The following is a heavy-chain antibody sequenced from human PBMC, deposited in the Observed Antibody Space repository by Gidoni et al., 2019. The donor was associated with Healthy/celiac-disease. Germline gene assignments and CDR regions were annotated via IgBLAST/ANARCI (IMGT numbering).Heavy chain of an antibody. V-gene: IGHV1-8*01. D-gene: IGHD6-19*01. Sequence: QVQLLQSGAEVKKPGASVKVSFNASVYTFTSYDINWVRQATGQGLEWMGWMNPNSGNTGYAQKFQGRVTMTRNTSISTAYMELSSLRSEDTAVYYCARSSGWYRGYYYGMDVWGQGTTVTVSS. CDR1: VYTFTSYD. J-gene: IGHJ6*02. CDR3: ARSSGWYRGYYYGMDV. CDR2: MNPNSGNT.